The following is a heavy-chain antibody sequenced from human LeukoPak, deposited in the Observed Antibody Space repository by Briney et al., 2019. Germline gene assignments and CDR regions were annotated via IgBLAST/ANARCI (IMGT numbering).Heavy chain of an antibody. V-gene: IGHV3-30*04. Sequence: GGSLRLSCAASGFTFSSYAMHWVRQAPGKGREWVAVVSYGGSSKYYAESVKGRFTISRDNSKNTLYLQMNSLRAEDTAVYYCARGDDNDGVFFDYWGQGTLVTVSS. CDR1: GFTFSSYA. CDR2: VSYGGSSK. D-gene: IGHD2-8*01. CDR3: ARGDDNDGVFFDY. J-gene: IGHJ4*02.